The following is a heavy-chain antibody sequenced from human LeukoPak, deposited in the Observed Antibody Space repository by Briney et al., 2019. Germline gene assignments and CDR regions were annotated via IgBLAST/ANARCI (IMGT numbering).Heavy chain of an antibody. V-gene: IGHV4-61*02. CDR2: IYTSGST. D-gene: IGHD3-22*01. J-gene: IGHJ2*01. CDR1: GGSISSGSYY. CDR3: ARGLDYDSSGYPIKWYFDL. Sequence: PSETLSLTCTVSGGSISSGSYYWSWIRQPAGKGLEWIGRIYTSGSTNYNPSLKSRVTISVDTSKNQFSLKLSSVTAADTAVYYCARGLDYDSSGYPIKWYFDLWGRGTLVTVSS.